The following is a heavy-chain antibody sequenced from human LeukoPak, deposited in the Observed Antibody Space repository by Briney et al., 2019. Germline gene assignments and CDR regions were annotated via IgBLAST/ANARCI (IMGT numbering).Heavy chain of an antibody. CDR3: ARGKYSSGWYQH. D-gene: IGHD6-19*01. CDR2: INHRGST. Sequence: PSETLSLTCAVYGGSFSGYYWSWIRQPPGKGLEWIGEINHRGSTNYNPSLKSRVTISVDTSKNQFSLKLSSVTAADTAVYYCARGKYSSGWYQHWGQGTLVTVSS. V-gene: IGHV4-34*01. J-gene: IGHJ1*01. CDR1: GGSFSGYY.